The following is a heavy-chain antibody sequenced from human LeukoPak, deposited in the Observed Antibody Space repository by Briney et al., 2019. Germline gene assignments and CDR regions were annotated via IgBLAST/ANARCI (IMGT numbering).Heavy chain of an antibody. J-gene: IGHJ5*02. D-gene: IGHD3-10*01. CDR1: GGSISGYY. CDR2: VYHSGGT. CDR3: ARDNADYASGGDWFDP. Sequence: SETLSLTCTVSGGSISGYYWTWIRQPPGKGLEWIGYVYHSGGTSYNPSLKSRVTIAVDTSKNQFSLKLTSVTAADTAVYYCARDNADYASGGDWFDPWGQGTLVTVSS. V-gene: IGHV4-59*01.